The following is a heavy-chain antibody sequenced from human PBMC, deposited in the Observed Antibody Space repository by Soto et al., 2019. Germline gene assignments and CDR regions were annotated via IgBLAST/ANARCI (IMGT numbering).Heavy chain of an antibody. CDR2: IIPIFDSP. CDR1: GGTFNNYA. J-gene: IGHJ4*02. D-gene: IGHD3-16*02. CDR3: ARSIGSGGVIGGFAY. V-gene: IGHV1-69*01. Sequence: QVQLVQSGVEVKKPGSAVKVSCKASGGTFNNYAMNWVRQAPGQGLEWMGGIIPIFDSPTYAQKFQGRLTITVDDSTSTAYMELSSLRSEDTAVYYCARSIGSGGVIGGFAYWGQGTLVTVSS.